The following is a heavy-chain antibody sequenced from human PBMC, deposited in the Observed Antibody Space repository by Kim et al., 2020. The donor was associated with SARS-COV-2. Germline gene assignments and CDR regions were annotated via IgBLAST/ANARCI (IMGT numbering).Heavy chain of an antibody. CDR2: IIPIFGTA. CDR1: GGTFSSYA. D-gene: IGHD3-10*01. Sequence: SVKVSCKASGGTFSSYAISWVRQAPGQGLEWMGGIIPIFGTANYAQKFQGRVTITADESTSTAYMELSSLSSEDTAVYYCAREGGITMVRGALDYWGQGTLVTVSS. J-gene: IGHJ4*02. V-gene: IGHV1-69*13. CDR3: AREGGITMVRGALDY.